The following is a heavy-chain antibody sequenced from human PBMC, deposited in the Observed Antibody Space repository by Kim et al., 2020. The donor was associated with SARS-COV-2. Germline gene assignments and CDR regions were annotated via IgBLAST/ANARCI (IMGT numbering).Heavy chain of an antibody. D-gene: IGHD2-2*01. CDR3: TIYPMGYCDSTTCYAYFDN. Sequence: GGSLRLSCAASGLTFTNAWMNWVRQAPGNGLEWVGRITAKTHDGTTDYAAPVKGRFTISRDDSKNMMYLQMNSLKTEDTAVYYCTIYPMGYCDSTTCYAYFDNWGQGTLVTVSS. CDR1: GLTFTNAW. CDR2: ITAKTHDGTT. J-gene: IGHJ4*02. V-gene: IGHV3-15*01.